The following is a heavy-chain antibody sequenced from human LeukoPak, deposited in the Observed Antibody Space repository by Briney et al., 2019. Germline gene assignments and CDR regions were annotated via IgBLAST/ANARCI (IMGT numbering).Heavy chain of an antibody. V-gene: IGHV3-66*04. Sequence: GGSLRLSCAVSGFTVSSDYMAWVRQAPGKGLEWVSVMYIGGSTNYADSVKGRFTISRDNSKNTLYLQMNSLRAEDTAVYYCARRYYMDVWGQGTTVTISS. CDR1: GFTVSSDY. J-gene: IGHJ6*03. CDR3: ARRYYMDV. CDR2: MYIGGST.